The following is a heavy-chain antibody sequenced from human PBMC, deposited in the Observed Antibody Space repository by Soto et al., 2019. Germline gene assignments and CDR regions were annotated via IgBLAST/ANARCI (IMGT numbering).Heavy chain of an antibody. CDR2: VFHTGTT. D-gene: IGHD3-3*01. Sequence: QVQLQESGPGLVKPSQTLSLTCTVSGGSINNAAYYWSWVRRHPGEGLEWIGYVFHTGTTYYNASLKSRVTISVDTSNNQFSLKLNSVTGADTAIYYCATIERIAWGFGQWGQGTLVTVSS. V-gene: IGHV4-31*03. CDR1: GGSINNAAYY. J-gene: IGHJ4*02. CDR3: ATIERIAWGFGQ.